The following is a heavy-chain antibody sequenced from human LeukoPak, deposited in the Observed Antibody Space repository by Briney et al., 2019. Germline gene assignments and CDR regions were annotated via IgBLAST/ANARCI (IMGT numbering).Heavy chain of an antibody. V-gene: IGHV3-9*01. Sequence: GGSLRLSCAASGFTFDDYAMHWVRQAPGKGLEWVSGISWNSGSIGYADSVKGRFTISRDNAKNSLYLQMNSLGAEDTALYYCAKDRDSSGWRTGMFDYWGQGTLVTVSS. J-gene: IGHJ4*02. CDR3: AKDRDSSGWRTGMFDY. CDR2: ISWNSGSI. CDR1: GFTFDDYA. D-gene: IGHD6-19*01.